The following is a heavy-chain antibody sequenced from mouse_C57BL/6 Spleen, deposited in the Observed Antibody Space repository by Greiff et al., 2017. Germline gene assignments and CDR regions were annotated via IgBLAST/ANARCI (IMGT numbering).Heavy chain of an antibody. Sequence: VQLQESGPGLVQPSQSLSITCTVSGFSLTSYGVHWVRQSPGKGLEWLGVIWSGGSTDSNAAFISRLSISKDNSKSQVFFKMNRLQADYTAIYYCARNNGKGYARDYWGQGTSVTVSS. D-gene: IGHD2-1*01. V-gene: IGHV2-2*01. CDR1: GFSLTSYG. CDR3: ARNNGKGYARDY. J-gene: IGHJ4*01. CDR2: IWSGGST.